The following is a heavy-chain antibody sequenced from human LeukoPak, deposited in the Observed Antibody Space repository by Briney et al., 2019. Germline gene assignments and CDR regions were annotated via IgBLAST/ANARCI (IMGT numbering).Heavy chain of an antibody. V-gene: IGHV3-11*01. J-gene: IGHJ4*02. Sequence: GGSLRLSCAASGFTFSDYYMSWIRQAPGKGLEWVSYISSSGSTIYYADSVKGRFTISRDNAKNSLYLQMNSLRSDDTAVYYCAREPNYQYYFHYWGQGTLVTVSS. D-gene: IGHD1-7*01. CDR3: AREPNYQYYFHY. CDR1: GFTFSDYY. CDR2: ISSSGSTI.